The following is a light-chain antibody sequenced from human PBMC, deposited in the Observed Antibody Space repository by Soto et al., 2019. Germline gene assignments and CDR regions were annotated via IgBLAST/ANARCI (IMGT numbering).Light chain of an antibody. J-gene: IGLJ2*01. Sequence: QSVLTQPLSASGTPGQRVTISCSGSSSNIGTNYVYWYQQLPGTAPKLLIYTNNQRPSGVPDRFSGSKSGTSASLAISGLRSEDEADYYCAVWDDSLRGVVFGGGTELTVL. V-gene: IGLV1-47*02. CDR1: SSNIGTNY. CDR2: TNN. CDR3: AVWDDSLRGVV.